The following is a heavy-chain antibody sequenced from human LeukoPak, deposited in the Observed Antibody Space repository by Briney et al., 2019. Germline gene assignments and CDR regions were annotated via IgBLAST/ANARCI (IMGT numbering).Heavy chain of an antibody. Sequence: ASVKVSCKTSSYTFTNYGISWVRQAPGLGLEWMGWISAYNGNTNYAQKVQGRVTMTTDTSTSTAYMELRSLRFDDTAVYYCARDQSVRLLQTSSTYFKHVFAIWGQGSMVTVSS. D-gene: IGHD6-13*01. CDR1: SYTFTNYG. J-gene: IGHJ3*02. CDR2: ISAYNGNT. V-gene: IGHV1-18*01. CDR3: ARDQSVRLLQTSSTYFKHVFAI.